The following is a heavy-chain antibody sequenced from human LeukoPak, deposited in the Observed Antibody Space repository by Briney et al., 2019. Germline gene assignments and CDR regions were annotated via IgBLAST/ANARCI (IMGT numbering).Heavy chain of an antibody. CDR2: ISGSGGST. D-gene: IGHD3-10*01. CDR1: GFTFSSYG. V-gene: IGHV3-23*01. J-gene: IGHJ4*02. CDR3: AKTPPYYGSGYDS. Sequence: GGTLRLSCAASGFTFSSYGMSWVRQAPGKGLEWVSAISGSGGSTYYAHSVKGRFTISRDNSKNKLYLQMNSLRAEDTAVYSCAKTPPYYGSGYDSWGQRNLVTVSS.